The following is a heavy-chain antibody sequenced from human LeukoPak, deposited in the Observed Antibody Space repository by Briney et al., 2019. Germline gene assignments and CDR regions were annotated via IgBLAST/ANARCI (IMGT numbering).Heavy chain of an antibody. CDR3: ARGATTYGYKTFDP. J-gene: IGHJ5*02. V-gene: IGHV4-31*03. D-gene: IGHD5-24*01. CDR1: GGSISSSSYS. CDR2: IYYSGST. Sequence: PSETLSLTCTVSGGSISSSSYSWSWIRQHPGKGLEWIGYIYYSGSTYYNPSLKSRVTISVDTSKNQFSLKLSSVTAADTAVYYCARGATTYGYKTFDPWGQGTLVTVSS.